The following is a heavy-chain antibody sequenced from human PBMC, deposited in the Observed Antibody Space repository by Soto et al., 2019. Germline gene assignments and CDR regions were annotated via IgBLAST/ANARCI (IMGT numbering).Heavy chain of an antibody. V-gene: IGHV1-69*06. Sequence: QVQLVQSGAEVKKPGSSVKVSCKASGGTFSSYAISWVRQAPGQGLEWMGGIIPIFGTANYAQKFQGRVTITAEKSTSTAYMELSSLRSEDTAVYYCARGRWYYYDSSGYYFDYFDYWGQGTLVTVSS. D-gene: IGHD3-22*01. CDR3: ARGRWYYYDSSGYYFDYFDY. J-gene: IGHJ4*02. CDR1: GGTFSSYA. CDR2: IIPIFGTA.